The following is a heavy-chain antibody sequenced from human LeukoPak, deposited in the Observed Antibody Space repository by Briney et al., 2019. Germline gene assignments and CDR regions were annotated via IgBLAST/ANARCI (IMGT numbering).Heavy chain of an antibody. CDR3: ARDYYVDTTVVTAN. CDR2: IKQDGSEK. Sequence: GGTLRLSCAASGFTFGNYDMSWVRQAPGKGLEWVANIKQDGSEKSYVDSVKGRFTISRDNAKNSLYLQMISLRVEDTAVYYCARDYYVDTTVVTANWGQGALVTVSS. D-gene: IGHD5-18*01. J-gene: IGHJ4*02. V-gene: IGHV3-7*01. CDR1: GFTFGNYD.